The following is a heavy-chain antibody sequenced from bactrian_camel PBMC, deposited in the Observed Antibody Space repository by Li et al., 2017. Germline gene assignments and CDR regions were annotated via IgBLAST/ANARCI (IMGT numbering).Heavy chain of an antibody. D-gene: IGHD3*01. CDR1: IDSGYFSCKHS. CDR2: ISSDGRI. Sequence: HVQLVESGGGSVQAGGSLTLSCVASIDSGYFSCKHSLSWYRQAPGKEREEVARISSDGRITYADSVKGRFTISQDNVKNTVYLQMNALKPEDTAIYYCKWATLTTFGVSRPCVGASYWGQGTQVTVS. J-gene: IGHJ4*01. CDR3: KWATLTTFGVSRPCVGASY. V-gene: IGHV3S53*01.